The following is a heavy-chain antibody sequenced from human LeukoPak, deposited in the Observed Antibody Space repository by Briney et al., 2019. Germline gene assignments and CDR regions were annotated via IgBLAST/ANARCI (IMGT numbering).Heavy chain of an antibody. CDR3: ARDSQNFHSSGWAGDAFDI. V-gene: IGHV4-39*07. D-gene: IGHD6-19*01. Sequence: PSETLSLTCTVSGGSISSSSYYWGWIRQPPGKGLEWIGSIYYSGSTYYNPSLKSRVTISVDTSKNQFSLKLSSVTAADTAVYYCARDSQNFHSSGWAGDAFDIWGQGTMVTVSS. J-gene: IGHJ3*02. CDR2: IYYSGST. CDR1: GGSISSSSYY.